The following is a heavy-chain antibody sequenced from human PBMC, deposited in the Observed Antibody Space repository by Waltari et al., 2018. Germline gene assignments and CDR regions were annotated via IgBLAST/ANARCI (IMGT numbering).Heavy chain of an antibody. V-gene: IGHV3-30*02. J-gene: IGHJ5*02. CDR2: DGGNDGTNK. D-gene: IGHD4-17*01. CDR1: GFIFSNYG. Sequence: QVQLVESGGGVVQPGGSLRLSCAASGFIFSNYGFHWVRQAPGKGLEWVGLRRLDGGNDGTNKYYADSVKGRFTISRDNSKNMLYLQMNSLRPEDTSVYYCAKDSDYAHWFDPWGQGTLVTVSS. CDR3: AKDSDYAHWFDP.